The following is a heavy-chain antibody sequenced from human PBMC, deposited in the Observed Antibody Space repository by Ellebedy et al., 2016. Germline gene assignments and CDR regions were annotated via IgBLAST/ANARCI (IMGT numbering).Heavy chain of an antibody. Sequence: GESLKISCAASGFTFSSYAMHWVRQAPGKGLEWVAVISYDGSNKYYADSVKGRFTISRDNAKNTLYLQMNSLRAEDTAVYYCARGGFRVVVPAAMNWGQGTLVTVSS. J-gene: IGHJ4*02. D-gene: IGHD2-2*01. CDR1: GFTFSSYA. CDR3: ARGGFRVVVPAAMN. CDR2: ISYDGSNK. V-gene: IGHV3-30-3*01.